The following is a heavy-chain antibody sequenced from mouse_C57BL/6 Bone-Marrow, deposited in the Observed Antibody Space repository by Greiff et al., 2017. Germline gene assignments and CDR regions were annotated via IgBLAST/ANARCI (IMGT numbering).Heavy chain of an antibody. D-gene: IGHD1-1*01. CDR2: IYPGDGDT. Sequence: QVQLQQSGAELVKPGASVKISCKASGYAFSSYWMNWVKQRPGKGLEWIGQIYPGDGDTNYNGKFKGKATLTADKSSSTAYMQLRSLTSEDSAVYFCARPYYYGSSYWYFDVWGTGTTVTVSS. J-gene: IGHJ1*03. CDR1: GYAFSSYW. CDR3: ARPYYYGSSYWYFDV. V-gene: IGHV1-80*01.